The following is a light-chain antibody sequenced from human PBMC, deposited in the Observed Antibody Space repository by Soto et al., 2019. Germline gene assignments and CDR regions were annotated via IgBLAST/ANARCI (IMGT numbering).Light chain of an antibody. CDR2: GAS. J-gene: IGKJ3*01. Sequence: IQLTQSPSSLSASVGDIVTITCRASHGLNTNLAWYQQKPGKTPDLLIYGASTLQKGVPSRFSGTGSGTVFPLTISSLQPEDLATDYCPQSNTYFTSGPGTKVDIK. CDR1: HGLNTN. CDR3: PQSNTYFT. V-gene: IGKV1-9*01.